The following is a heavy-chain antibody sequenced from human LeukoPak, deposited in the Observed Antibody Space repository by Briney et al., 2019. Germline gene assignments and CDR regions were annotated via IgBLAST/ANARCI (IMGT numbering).Heavy chain of an antibody. CDR2: INRSGST. CDR3: ARFGSY. D-gene: IGHD3-10*01. Sequence: PSETLSPTCAVYGGSFSGYYWSWIRQPPGKGLEWIGEINRSGSTHYNPSLKSRVTISVDTSKSQFSLKLTSVTAADTAVYYCARFGSYWGQGTLVTVSS. CDR1: GGSFSGYY. V-gene: IGHV4-34*01. J-gene: IGHJ4*02.